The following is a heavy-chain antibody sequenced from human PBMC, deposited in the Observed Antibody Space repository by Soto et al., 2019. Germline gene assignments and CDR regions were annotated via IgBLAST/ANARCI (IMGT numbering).Heavy chain of an antibody. Sequence: EVQLVESGGVLVQPGGSLRLSCVASGLTFSDHYMDWVRQAPGKGLEWVGRSRNKAKSYTTDYAASVKGRFTISRDDSKSSVYLQMNSLETEETAVYYCVRAARSGTTHFDYWGQGPLVTVSS. CDR3: VRAARSGTTHFDY. J-gene: IGHJ4*02. CDR1: GLTFSDHY. CDR2: SRNKAKSYTT. V-gene: IGHV3-72*01. D-gene: IGHD1-7*01.